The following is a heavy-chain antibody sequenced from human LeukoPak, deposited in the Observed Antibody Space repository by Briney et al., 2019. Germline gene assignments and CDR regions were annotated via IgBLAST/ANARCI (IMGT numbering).Heavy chain of an antibody. CDR2: IIPIFGTA. J-gene: IGHJ6*04. V-gene: IGHV1-69*13. D-gene: IGHD2-2*01. Sequence: GASVKVSCKASGGTFSSYAISWVRQAPGQGLGWMGGIIPIFGTANYAQKFQGRVTITADESTSTAYMELRRLRSDDTAVYYCARAAGWIVVVPAALDVWGKGTTVTISS. CDR1: GGTFSSYA. CDR3: ARAAGWIVVVPAALDV.